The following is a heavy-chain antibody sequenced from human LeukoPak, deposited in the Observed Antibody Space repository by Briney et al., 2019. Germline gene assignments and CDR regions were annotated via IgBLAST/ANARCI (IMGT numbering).Heavy chain of an antibody. CDR1: GYSFTSYW. CDR3: ARASPSYRGYFDY. CDR2: IYPGDSDT. J-gene: IGHJ4*02. V-gene: IGHV5-51*01. Sequence: GESLKIFCKGSGYSFTSYWIGWVRQMPGKGLEWMGIIYPGDSDTRYSPSFQGQVTISADKSISTAYLQWSSLKASDTAMYYCARASPSYRGYFDYWGQGTLVTVSS. D-gene: IGHD3-16*02.